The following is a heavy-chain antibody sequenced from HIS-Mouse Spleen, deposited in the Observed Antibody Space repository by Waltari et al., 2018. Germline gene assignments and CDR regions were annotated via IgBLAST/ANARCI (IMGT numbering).Heavy chain of an antibody. CDR1: GYTFTGYY. V-gene: IGHV1-2*02. Sequence: QVQLVQSGAEVKKPGASVKVSCKASGYTFTGYYMHWVRQAPGKGLEWMGWINPNSGGTKYAEKFQGRVTMTRDTPISTAYMELSRLRSDDTAVYYCARDPYYDSSGYNWFDPWGQGTLVTVSS. D-gene: IGHD3-22*01. J-gene: IGHJ5*02. CDR3: ARDPYYDSSGYNWFDP. CDR2: INPNSGGT.